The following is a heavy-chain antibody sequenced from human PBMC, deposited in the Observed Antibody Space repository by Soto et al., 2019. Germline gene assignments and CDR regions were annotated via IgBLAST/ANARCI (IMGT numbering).Heavy chain of an antibody. J-gene: IGHJ3*01. CDR2: IFDSGET. D-gene: IGHD3-10*02. Sequence: QVQLQESGPGLVKPSENLSLTCTVSGASISSGGSYWAGIRQSPGKGLQWNGYIFDSGETYYTPSLESRLSISIDASKNQFSLTLISVTAADTAVYFCARSHYVLGEFDVWGPGTVVHVSS. CDR3: ARSHYVLGEFDV. CDR1: GASISSGGSY. V-gene: IGHV4-30-4*08.